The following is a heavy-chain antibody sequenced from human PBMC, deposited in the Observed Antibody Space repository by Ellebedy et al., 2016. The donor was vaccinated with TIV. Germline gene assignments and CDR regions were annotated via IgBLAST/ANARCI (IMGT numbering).Heavy chain of an antibody. CDR2: INPSGGST. V-gene: IGHV1-46*01. CDR1: GYTFTSHY. Sequence: ASVKVSCKASGYTFTSHYMHWVRQAPGQGLEWMGIINPSGGSTSYAQKFQGRVTMTRDTSTSTVYMELSSLRGEDTAVYYCATDGSYGDYRSPTHAFVMWGQGTLVTVSS. J-gene: IGHJ3*02. CDR3: ATDGSYGDYRSPTHAFVM. D-gene: IGHD4-17*01.